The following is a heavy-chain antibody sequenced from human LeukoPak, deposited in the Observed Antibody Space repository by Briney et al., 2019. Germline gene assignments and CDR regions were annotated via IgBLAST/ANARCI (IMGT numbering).Heavy chain of an antibody. CDR2: INHSGST. CDR3: ASLTQSGYFDY. Sequence: SETLSLTCAVYGASFSGYYWGWIRQPPGKGLEWIGEINHSGSTNYNPSLKSRVTISVDTSKNQFSLKLSSVTAADTAVYYCASLTQSGYFDYWGQGTLVTVSS. CDR1: GASFSGYY. J-gene: IGHJ4*02. V-gene: IGHV4-34*01. D-gene: IGHD2-15*01.